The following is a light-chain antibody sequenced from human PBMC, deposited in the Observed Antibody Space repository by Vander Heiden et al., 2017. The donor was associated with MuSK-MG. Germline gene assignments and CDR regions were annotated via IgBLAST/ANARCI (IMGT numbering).Light chain of an antibody. Sequence: IVMTQSPDSLPVSLGERATVNCKSSQSVLYSSNNKNYLAWYQQKPGQPPKLLIYWASTRESGVPDRFSGSGSETDFTLTISSLQAEDVAVYYCQQYYTTPPHTFGQGTKLEIK. CDR1: QSVLYSSNNKNY. J-gene: IGKJ2*01. CDR2: WAS. V-gene: IGKV4-1*01. CDR3: QQYYTTPPHT.